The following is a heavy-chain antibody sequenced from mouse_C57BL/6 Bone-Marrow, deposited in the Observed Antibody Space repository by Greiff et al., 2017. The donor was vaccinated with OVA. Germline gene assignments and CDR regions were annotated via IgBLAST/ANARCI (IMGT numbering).Heavy chain of an antibody. CDR1: GYSITSGYD. D-gene: IGHD2-5*01. Sequence: VQLQQSGPGMVKPSQSLSLTCTVTGYSITSGYDWHWIRHFPGNKLEWMGYISYSGSTNYNPSLKSRISITHDTSKNHFFLKLNSVTTEDTATYYCARGDYSNSAWFAYWGQGTLVTVSA. J-gene: IGHJ3*01. CDR3: ARGDYSNSAWFAY. V-gene: IGHV3-1*01. CDR2: ISYSGST.